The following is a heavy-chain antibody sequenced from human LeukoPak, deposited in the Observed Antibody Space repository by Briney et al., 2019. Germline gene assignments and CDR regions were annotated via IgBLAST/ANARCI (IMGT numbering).Heavy chain of an antibody. CDR3: ARGWTTVTSYNWFDP. Sequence: SETLSLTCTVSGGSISSTSYYWAWIRQPPGKGLVWIGSISYSGIAYYIPSPKSRVTISVDTSKNQFSLQLSSVTAADTAVYYCARGWTTVTSYNWFDPWGQGTLVTVSS. V-gene: IGHV4-39*01. CDR2: ISYSGIA. J-gene: IGHJ5*02. CDR1: GGSISSTSYY. D-gene: IGHD4-17*01.